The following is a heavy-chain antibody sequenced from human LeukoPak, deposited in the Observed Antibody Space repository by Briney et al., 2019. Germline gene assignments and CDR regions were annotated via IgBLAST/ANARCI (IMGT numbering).Heavy chain of an antibody. CDR2: IKSKADGGIS. D-gene: IGHD3-22*01. V-gene: IGHV3-15*01. J-gene: IGHJ4*02. CDR3: TTTYHYDSSPGSFDY. CDR1: GFTFTNAW. Sequence: GSLRLSCAASGFTFTNAWMNWVRQAPGKGLEWVGRIKSKADGGISDYAEPVKGRFTFSRDDSKNTLYLLMNSLKTEDTGVYYCTTTYHYDSSPGSFDYWGQGTLVTVSS.